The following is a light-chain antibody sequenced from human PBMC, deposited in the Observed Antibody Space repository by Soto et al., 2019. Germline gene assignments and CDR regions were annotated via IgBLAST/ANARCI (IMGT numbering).Light chain of an antibody. V-gene: IGKV1-5*01. CDR1: QSIGTW. J-gene: IGKJ1*01. Sequence: DIQMTQSPSTLSASVGDRVTITCRASQSIGTWLAWYQQKVGGAPNLLIYDASRLESGAPTRFSGSGSETEFTLTISSLQPDDFATYYCQQYNSYSTFGPGTKVEIK. CDR3: QQYNSYST. CDR2: DAS.